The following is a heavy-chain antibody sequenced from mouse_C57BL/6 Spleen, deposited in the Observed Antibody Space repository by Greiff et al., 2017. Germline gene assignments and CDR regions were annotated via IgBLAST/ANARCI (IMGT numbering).Heavy chain of an antibody. CDR2: GQGLEWIG. Sequence: VKLQESGPELARPWASVKISCQAFYTFSRRVHFAIRDTNSWMHWVKQRPGQGLEWIGAIYPGNGVTSYNQEFKGKATLTADKSSSTAYMQLSSLTSEDSAVYYCALSYGSSPWYFDVWGTGTTVTVSS. CDR3: SEDSAVYYCALSYGSSPWYFDV. V-gene: IGHV1-87*01. D-gene: IGHD1-1*01. CDR1: YTFSRRVH. J-gene: IGHJ1*03.